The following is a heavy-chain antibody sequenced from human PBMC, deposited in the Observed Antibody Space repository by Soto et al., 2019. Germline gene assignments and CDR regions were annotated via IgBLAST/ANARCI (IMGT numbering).Heavy chain of an antibody. Sequence: SETLSLTCAVYGGSFSGYYWSWIRQPPGKGLEWIGEINHSGSTNYNPSLKSRVTISVDASKNQFSLKLSSVTAADTAVYYCARVQWLVRGAFDYWGQGTLVTVSS. CDR1: GGSFSGYY. D-gene: IGHD6-19*01. CDR2: INHSGST. V-gene: IGHV4-34*01. J-gene: IGHJ4*02. CDR3: ARVQWLVRGAFDY.